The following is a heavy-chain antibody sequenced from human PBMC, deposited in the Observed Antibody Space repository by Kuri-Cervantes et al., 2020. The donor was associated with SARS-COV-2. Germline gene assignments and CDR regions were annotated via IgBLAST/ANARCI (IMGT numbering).Heavy chain of an antibody. J-gene: IGHJ6*02. CDR2: ISYDGSNK. CDR3: ARDVVDIYDFWSGYYTCYYYYGMDV. Sequence: GESLKISCAASGFTFSSYGMHWVRQAPGKGLEWVAVISYDGSNKYYADSVKGRFTISRDNAKNSLYLQMNSLRAEDTAVYYCARDVVDIYDFWSGYYTCYYYYGMDVWGQGTTVTVSS. D-gene: IGHD3-3*01. V-gene: IGHV3-30*03. CDR1: GFTFSSYG.